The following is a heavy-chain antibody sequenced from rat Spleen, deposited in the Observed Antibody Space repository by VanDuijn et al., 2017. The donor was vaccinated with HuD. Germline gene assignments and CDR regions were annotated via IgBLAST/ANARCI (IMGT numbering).Heavy chain of an antibody. J-gene: IGHJ3*01. V-gene: IGHV5-25*01. CDR2: ISPSGGGT. CDR3: VRQDTSGYAYWFGF. D-gene: IGHD4-3*01. Sequence: EVQVVESGGGLVQPGRSLKLSCAASGFTFSDYYMAWVRQAPGRGLEWVASISPSGGGTYYRDSVKGRFTVSRDNAKSTVHLQMDSLRSEDTATYYCVRQDTSGYAYWFGFWGQGTLVTVSS. CDR1: GFTFSDYY.